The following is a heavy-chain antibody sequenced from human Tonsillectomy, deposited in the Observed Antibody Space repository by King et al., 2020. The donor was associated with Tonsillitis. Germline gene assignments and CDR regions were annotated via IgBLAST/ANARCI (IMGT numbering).Heavy chain of an antibody. D-gene: IGHD3-22*01. J-gene: IGHJ2*01. CDR1: GFTFSSYW. V-gene: IGHV3-7*03. CDR2: IKHGGSEK. CDR3: AREISPADYYYDKSGPYWYFDL. Sequence: QLVQSGGGLVQPGGSLRLSCAASGFTFSSYWMSWVRQAPGKGLEWVANIKHGGSEKYYVDSVKGRITISRDNAKNSLYLQMNSLRVEDTAVYYCAREISPADYYYDKSGPYWYFDLWGRGTLVTVSS.